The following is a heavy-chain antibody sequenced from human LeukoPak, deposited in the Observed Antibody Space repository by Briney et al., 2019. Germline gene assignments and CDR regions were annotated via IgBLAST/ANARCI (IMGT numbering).Heavy chain of an antibody. CDR2: LSGSGANT. D-gene: IGHD5-18*01. CDR1: GFSFSGYA. CDR3: AKCADTAVSGTCLHY. Sequence: PGGSLRLSCAASGFSFSGYAMGWVRQAPGKGLEWVSALSGSGANTYYADSVKGRFTISRDNSKNMLYVQMNSLRAEDTAVYYCAKCADTAVSGTCLHYLGQGILVTVSS. J-gene: IGHJ4*02. V-gene: IGHV3-23*01.